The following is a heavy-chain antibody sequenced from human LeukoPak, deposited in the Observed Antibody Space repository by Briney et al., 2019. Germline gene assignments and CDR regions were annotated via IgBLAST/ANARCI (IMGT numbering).Heavy chain of an antibody. CDR3: AHKTSSGYYYVGYFDY. V-gene: IGHV2-5*01. D-gene: IGHD3-22*01. CDR1: GFSLSTHGGG. J-gene: IGHJ4*02. Sequence: ESGPTLVKPTQTLTLTRTFSGFSLSTHGGGVGWIRQPPGKALEWLAPIYWNDDKRYSPSLKSRLTITKDTSKNQVVLTMTNMDPVDTATYYCAHKTSSGYYYVGYFDYWGQGTLVTVSS. CDR2: IYWNDDK.